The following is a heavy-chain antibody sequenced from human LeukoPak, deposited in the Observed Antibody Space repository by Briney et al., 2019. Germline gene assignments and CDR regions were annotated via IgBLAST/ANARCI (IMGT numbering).Heavy chain of an antibody. D-gene: IGHD3-22*01. J-gene: IGHJ4*02. Sequence: GGSLRLSCAASGFTFSSYSMNWVRQAPGKGLEWVSSISSSSSYIYYADSVKGRFTISRDNAKDALYLQMNSLRAEDTAVYYCARDDSSPFDYWGQGTLVTVSS. CDR3: ARDDSSPFDY. CDR1: GFTFSSYS. V-gene: IGHV3-21*01. CDR2: ISSSSSYI.